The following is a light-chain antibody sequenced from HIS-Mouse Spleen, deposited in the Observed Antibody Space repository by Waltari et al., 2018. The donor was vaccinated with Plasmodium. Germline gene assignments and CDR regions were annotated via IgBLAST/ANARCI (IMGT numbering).Light chain of an antibody. V-gene: IGKV3-15*01. J-gene: IGKJ1*01. CDR1: QSVSSN. CDR3: QQYNNWPAWT. CDR2: GAS. Sequence: EIVMTQSPATLSVSPGERANLSCRASQSVSSNLAWYQQKPGQAPRLLIYGASTRATGIPARFSGSGSGTEFTLTISSLQSEDFAVYYCQQYNNWPAWTFGQGNKVEIK.